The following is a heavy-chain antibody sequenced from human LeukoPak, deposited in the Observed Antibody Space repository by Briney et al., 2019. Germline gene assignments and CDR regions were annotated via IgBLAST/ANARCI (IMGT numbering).Heavy chain of an antibody. D-gene: IGHD3-9*01. CDR3: ARSVLTGHYFAFDI. V-gene: IGHV4-59*01. Sequence: SETLSLTCTVSGGSISSYYWSWIRQPPGKGLEWIGYIYYSGSTNYNPSLKSRVTISVDTSKNQFSLKLSSVTAADTAVYYCARSVLTGHYFAFDIWGQGTMVTVSS. CDR2: IYYSGST. J-gene: IGHJ3*02. CDR1: GGSISSYY.